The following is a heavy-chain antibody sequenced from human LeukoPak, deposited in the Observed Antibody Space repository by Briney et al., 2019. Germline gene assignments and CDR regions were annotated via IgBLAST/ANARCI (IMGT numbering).Heavy chain of an antibody. Sequence: ASVKVSCKASGGTFISYAISWVRQAPGQGLEWMGRIIPILGIANYAQKFQGRVTITADKSTSTAYMELSSLRSEDTAVYYCARDWGYYYDSSGYSGDYWGQGTLVTVSS. J-gene: IGHJ4*02. V-gene: IGHV1-69*04. CDR1: GGTFISYA. CDR2: IIPILGIA. D-gene: IGHD3-22*01. CDR3: ARDWGYYYDSSGYSGDY.